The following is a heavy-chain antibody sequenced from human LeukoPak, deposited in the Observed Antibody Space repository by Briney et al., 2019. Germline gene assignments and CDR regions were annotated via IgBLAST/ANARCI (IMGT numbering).Heavy chain of an antibody. CDR1: GFTFINFA. D-gene: IGHD3-10*01. V-gene: IGHV3-30*18. J-gene: IGHJ4*02. CDR2: ISYDGSSE. Sequence: GGSLRLSCAASGFTFINFAMHWVRQAPGKGLEWVAVISYDGSSEYYADSVKGRFTISRDNSKNTLYLQMNSLRAEDTAVYYCAKDESFLVRGVINWGQGTLVTVSS. CDR3: AKDESFLVRGVIN.